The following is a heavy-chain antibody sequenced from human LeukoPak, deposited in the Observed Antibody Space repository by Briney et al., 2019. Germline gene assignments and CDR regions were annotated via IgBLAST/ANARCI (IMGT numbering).Heavy chain of an antibody. CDR1: GFTFISYS. CDR3: ARGDGATPPDAFDI. Sequence: GSLRLSCGASGFTFISYSMNWVRQAPGKGLQWVSSISSSSSYIYYADPVKGRFTISRDNAKNSPYLQMNSLRGGNTAVYYCARGDGATPPDAFDIWGQGTMVTVSP. V-gene: IGHV3-21*01. CDR2: ISSSSSYI. D-gene: IGHD3-10*01. J-gene: IGHJ3*02.